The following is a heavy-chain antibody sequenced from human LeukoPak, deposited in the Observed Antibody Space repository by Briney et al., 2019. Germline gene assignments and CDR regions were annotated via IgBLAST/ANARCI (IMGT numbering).Heavy chain of an antibody. CDR1: GGSISSSSYY. CDR2: IYYSGST. CDR3: ARDGPVK. V-gene: IGHV4-39*07. J-gene: IGHJ4*02. Sequence: PSETLSLTCTVSGGSISSSSYYWGWIRQPPGKGLEWIGSIYYSGSTYYNPSLKSRVTISVDTSKNQFSLKLTSVTAADTAVYCARDGPVKWGQGTLVTVSS. D-gene: IGHD3-22*01.